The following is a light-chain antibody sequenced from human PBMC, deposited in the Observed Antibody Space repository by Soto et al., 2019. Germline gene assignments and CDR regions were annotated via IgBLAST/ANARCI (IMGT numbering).Light chain of an antibody. CDR1: QTVNTY. J-gene: IGKJ1*01. V-gene: IGKV1-39*01. CDR2: AAS. CDR3: QHYNSYSEA. Sequence: DIQMTQSPSSLSASIGDRVTITCRASQTVNTYLHWYQQKPGKAPKLLIYAASNLQSGVPSRFSGSGSGTNFTLSLNSLQPEDFATYYCQHYNSYSEAFGQGTKVELK.